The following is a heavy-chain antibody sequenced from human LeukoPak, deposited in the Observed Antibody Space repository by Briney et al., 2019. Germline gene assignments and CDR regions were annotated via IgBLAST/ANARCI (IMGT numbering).Heavy chain of an antibody. CDR3: AKDFSSSSLGSWYFDL. CDR1: GFTFSDYG. J-gene: IGHJ2*01. Sequence: PGGSLRLSCAASGFTFSDYGMHWVRRAPGKGLEWVAFIRYDASNKYYGDSVKGRFTVSRDNVKNTLYLQMNSLRTEDTAVYYCAKDFSSSSLGSWYFDLWGRGALVTVYS. CDR2: IRYDASNK. V-gene: IGHV3-30*02. D-gene: IGHD6-13*01.